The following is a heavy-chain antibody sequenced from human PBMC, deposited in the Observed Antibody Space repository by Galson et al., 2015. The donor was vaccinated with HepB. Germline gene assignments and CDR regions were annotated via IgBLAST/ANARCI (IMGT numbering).Heavy chain of an antibody. J-gene: IGHJ5*02. CDR2: IHAGNGNT. Sequence: SVKVSCKASGYTFTTYAIHWVRQAPGQRLEWMGWIHAGNGNTKYSQNLQGRVTITRDTSASTAYMELSSLTSEDTAVYYCARNRADNSVHTWFDPWGQGTLVTVTS. D-gene: IGHD6-19*01. CDR1: GYTFTTYA. CDR3: ARNRADNSVHTWFDP. V-gene: IGHV1-3*01.